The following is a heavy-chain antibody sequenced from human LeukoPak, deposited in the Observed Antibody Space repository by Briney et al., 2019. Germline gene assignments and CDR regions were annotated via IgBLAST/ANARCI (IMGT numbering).Heavy chain of an antibody. CDR2: IYYSGST. J-gene: IGHJ5*02. CDR3: ASAPGGSSWYKSVYNWFDP. D-gene: IGHD6-13*01. CDR1: GGSISSGSYY. V-gene: IGHV4-39*01. Sequence: ASETLSLTCTVSGGSISSGSYYWGWIRQPPGKGLEWVGSIYYSGSTYYNPSLKSRVTISVDTSKNQFSLKLSSVTAADTAVYYCASAPGGSSWYKSVYNWFDPWGQGTLVTVSS.